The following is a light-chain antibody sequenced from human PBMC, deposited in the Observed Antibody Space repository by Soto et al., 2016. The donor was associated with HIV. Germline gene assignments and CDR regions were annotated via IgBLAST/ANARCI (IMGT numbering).Light chain of an antibody. Sequence: DIQLTQSPSFLSASVGDRVTITCRASQGISSYLAWYQQKPGKAPKLLIYASSTSQSGVPSRFSGSGSGTEFTLTISSLQPEDFATYYCQQLNSYPRGFGGGTKVEI. J-gene: IGKJ4*01. V-gene: IGKV1-9*01. CDR1: QGISSY. CDR3: QQLNSYPRG. CDR2: ASS.